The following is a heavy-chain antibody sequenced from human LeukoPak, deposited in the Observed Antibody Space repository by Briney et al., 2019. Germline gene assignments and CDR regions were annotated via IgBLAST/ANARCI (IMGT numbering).Heavy chain of an antibody. V-gene: IGHV3-7*01. J-gene: IGHJ4*02. Sequence: QSGGSLRLSCAASGFTLSSNWMTWVRQAPGKGLEWVAVINQDGSEKYYVDSVKGRFTISRGNAKNSLDLQMNSLRAEDTAVYYCACLGPGAAAVDYWAQGTLVTVSS. D-gene: IGHD6-13*01. CDR2: INQDGSEK. CDR1: GFTLSSNW. CDR3: ACLGPGAAAVDY.